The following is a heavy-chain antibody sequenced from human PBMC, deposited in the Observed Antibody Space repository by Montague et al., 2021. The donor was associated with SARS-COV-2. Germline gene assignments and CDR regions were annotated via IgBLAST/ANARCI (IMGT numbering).Heavy chain of an antibody. D-gene: IGHD3-22*01. CDR2: INHSGST. Sequence: SETLSLTCAVYGGSFSGYYWSWIRQPPGKGLEWIGEINHSGSTNYNPSXXSRVTISVDTSKNQSSLKLSSVTAADTAVYYCARGPRITMIVVVITDIWFDPWGQGTLVTVSS. CDR1: GGSFSGYY. CDR3: ARGPRITMIVVVITDIWFDP. V-gene: IGHV4-34*01. J-gene: IGHJ5*02.